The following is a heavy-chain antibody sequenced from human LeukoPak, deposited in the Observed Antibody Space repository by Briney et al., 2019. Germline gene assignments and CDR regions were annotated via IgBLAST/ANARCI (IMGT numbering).Heavy chain of an antibody. CDR1: GFTFDDYA. J-gene: IGHJ4*02. Sequence: HSGGSLRLSCAASGFTFDDYAMPWVRQAPGKGLEWVSGISWNSGSIGYADSVKGRFTISRDNAKNSLYLQMNSLRAEDTAVYYCVKDRGGYVKYRTFESWGQGTLVTVSS. V-gene: IGHV3-9*01. CDR3: VKDRGGYVKYRTFES. D-gene: IGHD5-12*01. CDR2: ISWNSGSI.